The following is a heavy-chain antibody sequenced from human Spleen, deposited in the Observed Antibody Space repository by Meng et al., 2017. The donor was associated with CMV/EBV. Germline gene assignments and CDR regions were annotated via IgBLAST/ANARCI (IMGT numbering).Heavy chain of an antibody. CDR2: IKEDGSER. CDR3: ARDAEVAPAALRTFYYYAMDV. J-gene: IGHJ6*02. D-gene: IGHD2-2*02. V-gene: IGHV3-7*01. CDR1: GFTFSDFY. Sequence: GESLKISCAASGFTFSDFYMSWIRQAPGKGLEWVANIKEDGSERYYVDSAKGRFTISRDNAKNSLYLQMNSLRADDSAVYYCARDAEVAPAALRTFYYYAMDVWGQGSTVTVSS.